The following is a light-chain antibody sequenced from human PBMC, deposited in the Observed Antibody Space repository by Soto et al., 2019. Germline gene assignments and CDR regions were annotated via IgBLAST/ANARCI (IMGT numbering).Light chain of an antibody. J-gene: IGLJ1*01. CDR3: YSYAGENLYV. CDR1: SSDIGSYSL. V-gene: IGLV2-23*01. Sequence: QSARTQPVSMHASPGPPITIPCTRISSDIGSYSLGAWCQEHPGKVSELRIYDGTKRPSGLSDCVSGSKSPTTTILTIAGLQAEDEAHDYCYSYAGENLYVFGTGTKGTGL. CDR2: DGT.